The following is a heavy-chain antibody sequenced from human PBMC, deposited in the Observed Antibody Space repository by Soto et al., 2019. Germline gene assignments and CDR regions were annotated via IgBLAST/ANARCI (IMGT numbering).Heavy chain of an antibody. CDR2: ISYDGSNR. CDR1: GFTFSRYA. D-gene: IGHD1-26*01. CDR3: ARVLGTYSRVGTFDY. J-gene: IGHJ4*02. Sequence: QVQLVESGGGVVQPGRSLRLSCAASGFTFSRYAVHWVRQAPGKGLEWVAVISYDGSNRYYADSVKGRFTISRDNSKNALYLQMNSLRAEDRAVYYCARVLGTYSRVGTFDYWGQGTVVTVSS. V-gene: IGHV3-30-3*01.